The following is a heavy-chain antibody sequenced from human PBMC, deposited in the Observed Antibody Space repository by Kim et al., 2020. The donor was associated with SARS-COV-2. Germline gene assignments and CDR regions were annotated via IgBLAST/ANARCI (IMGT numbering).Heavy chain of an antibody. Sequence: KVRFTISRDKSKNTRYLQMTGRRAEDTAVYYCARDTRDYYGMDVWGQGTTVTVSS. V-gene: IGHV3-30*07. CDR3: ARDTRDYYGMDV. J-gene: IGHJ6*02.